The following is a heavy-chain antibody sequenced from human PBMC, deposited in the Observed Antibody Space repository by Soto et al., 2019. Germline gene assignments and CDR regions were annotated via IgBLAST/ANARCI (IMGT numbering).Heavy chain of an antibody. CDR1: GGSISSGGYY. D-gene: IGHD6-6*01. V-gene: IGHV4-31*03. J-gene: IGHJ3*02. CDR3: ARDGSDSSSHLDAFDI. CDR2: IYYSGST. Sequence: QVQLQESGPGLVKPSQTLSLTCTVSGGSISSGGYYWSWIRQHPGKGLEWIGYIYYSGSTYYNPSLKSRVTISVDTSKNQFSLKLSSVTAADTAVYYCARDGSDSSSHLDAFDIWGQGTMVTVSS.